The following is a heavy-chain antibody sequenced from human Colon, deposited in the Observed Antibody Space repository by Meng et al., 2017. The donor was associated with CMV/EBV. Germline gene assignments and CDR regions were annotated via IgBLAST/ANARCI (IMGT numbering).Heavy chain of an antibody. V-gene: IGHV4-39*07. J-gene: IGHJ2*01. Sequence: QVQLQEPGPGLVKPSETLSLTCTVSGDSISGRSYYWGWIRQPPGKGLEWIASIYYTGNDYHNPSLKSRVTISIDTSNNQFSLRLTSATAADTAVYYCARMALHWYFDLWGRGTLVTVSS. D-gene: IGHD5-24*01. CDR2: IYYTGND. CDR1: GDSISGRSYY. CDR3: ARMALHWYFDL.